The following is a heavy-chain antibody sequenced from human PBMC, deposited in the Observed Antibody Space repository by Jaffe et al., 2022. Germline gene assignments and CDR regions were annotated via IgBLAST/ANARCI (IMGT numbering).Heavy chain of an antibody. CDR3: ARDRKGIAAAGTYYYYYMDV. Sequence: EVQLVESGGGLVQPGGSLRLSCAASGFTFSSYWMHWVRQAPGKGLVWVSRINSDGSSTSYADSVKGRFTISRDNAKNTLYLQMNSLRAEDTAVYYCARDRKGIAAAGTYYYYYMDVWGKGTTVTVSS. D-gene: IGHD6-13*01. J-gene: IGHJ6*03. CDR1: GFTFSSYW. CDR2: INSDGSST. V-gene: IGHV3-74*01.